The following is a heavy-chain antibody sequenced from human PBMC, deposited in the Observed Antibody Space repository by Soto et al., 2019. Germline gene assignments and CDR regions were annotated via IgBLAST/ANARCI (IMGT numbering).Heavy chain of an antibody. CDR2: IWYDGSNK. D-gene: IGHD2-21*02. V-gene: IGHV3-33*08. CDR1: GFTFSSYG. J-gene: IGHJ3*02. Sequence: GGSLRLSCAASGFTFSSYGMHWVRQAPGKGLEWVAVIWYDGSNKYYADSVKGRFTISRDNSKNTLYLQMNSLRAEDTAVYYCARGRGRRLLQDAFDIWGQGTMVTVSS. CDR3: ARGRGRRLLQDAFDI.